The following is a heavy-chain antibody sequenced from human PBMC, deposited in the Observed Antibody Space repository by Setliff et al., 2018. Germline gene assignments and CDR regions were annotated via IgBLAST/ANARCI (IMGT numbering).Heavy chain of an antibody. CDR1: GGTFSSYA. D-gene: IGHD4-17*01. CDR3: ARDGATVTTLELLYY. CDR2: IIPIFGTA. J-gene: IGHJ4*02. Sequence: ASVKVSCKASGGTFSSYAISWVRQAPGQGLEWMGGIIPIFGTANYAQKFQGRVTITADESTSTAYMELSSLRSEDTAVYYCARDGATVTTLELLYYWGQGTLVTVS. V-gene: IGHV1-69*13.